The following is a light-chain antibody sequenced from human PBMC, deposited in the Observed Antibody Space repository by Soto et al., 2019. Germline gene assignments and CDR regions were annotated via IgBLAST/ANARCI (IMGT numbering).Light chain of an antibody. CDR2: GAS. J-gene: IGKJ1*01. CDR3: QQYGSSPWT. Sequence: EIVLTQSPGTLSLSPGDRATLSCRASQIVSSSYLAWYQQKPGQAPRLLIYGASSRATGIPDRFSGSGSGTDLTLTISRLEPEDFAVYYCQQYGSSPWTVGQGTKVEIK. V-gene: IGKV3-20*01. CDR1: QIVSSSY.